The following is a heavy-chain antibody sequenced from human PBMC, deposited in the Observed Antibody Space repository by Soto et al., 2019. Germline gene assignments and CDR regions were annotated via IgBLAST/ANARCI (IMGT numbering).Heavy chain of an antibody. CDR2: IIPMYGTT. J-gene: IGHJ6*02. V-gene: IGHV1-69*13. D-gene: IGHD5-12*01. Sequence: SVKVSCKSSGGSFSSSAITWVRQAPGQGLEWMGRIIPMYGTTFYAQTFQGRVTITADESTSTVYMHLSSLKSEDTASYFCATSVGAIGYRFFNMDVWGQGTTVTAP. CDR3: ATSVGAIGYRFFNMDV. CDR1: GGSFSSSA.